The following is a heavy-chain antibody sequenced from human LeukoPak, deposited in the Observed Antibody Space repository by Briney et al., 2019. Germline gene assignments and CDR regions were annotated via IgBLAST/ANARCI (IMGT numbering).Heavy chain of an antibody. CDR2: ISYDGSNK. D-gene: IGHD1-1*01. V-gene: IGHV3-30*18. Sequence: GRSLRLSCAASGFTFSSYGMHWVRQAPGKGLEWVAVISYDGSNKYYADSVKGRFTISRDNSKNTLYLQMNSLRAEDTAVYYCAKAPNWNGPDYWGQGTLVTVSS. CDR1: GFTFSSYG. J-gene: IGHJ4*02. CDR3: AKAPNWNGPDY.